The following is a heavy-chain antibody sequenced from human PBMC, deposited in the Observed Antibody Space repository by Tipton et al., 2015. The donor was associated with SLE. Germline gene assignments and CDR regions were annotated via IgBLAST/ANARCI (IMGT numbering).Heavy chain of an antibody. D-gene: IGHD4-11*01. CDR2: IYPDDSDT. J-gene: IGHJ6*02. CDR1: GYRFDTYW. CDR3: ARQDYRGYYYYGLDV. Sequence: VQLVQSGAEVKKPGASVKISCKASGYRFDTYWIGWVRQMPGKGLEWMGIIYPDDSDTKYSPSFEGQVTISADMSITTAYLQWSSLKASDTAIYYCARQDYRGYYYYGLDVWGQGTTVTVSS. V-gene: IGHV5-51*01.